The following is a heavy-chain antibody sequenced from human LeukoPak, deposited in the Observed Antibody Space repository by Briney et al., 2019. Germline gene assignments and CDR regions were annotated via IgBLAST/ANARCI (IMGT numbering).Heavy chain of an antibody. J-gene: IGHJ4*02. CDR1: GFTLSSSA. CDR3: SRDPTYYLRYGYFDY. Sequence: GSPRLSCAASGFTLSSSAMNWVRQAPGKGLEWVSSINNVGSHIYYAGSVKGRFTISRDNTKNSLYLQMNSLRAEDTAVYYCSRDPTYYLRYGYFDYWGQGALVTVSS. D-gene: IGHD1-26*01. V-gene: IGHV3-21*01. CDR2: INNVGSHI.